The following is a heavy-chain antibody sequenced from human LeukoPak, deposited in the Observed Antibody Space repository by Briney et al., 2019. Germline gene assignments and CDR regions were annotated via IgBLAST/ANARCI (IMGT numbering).Heavy chain of an antibody. D-gene: IGHD2-2*01. CDR1: GGSISSHY. CDR3: ARQGYQPLLVDY. J-gene: IGHJ4*02. V-gene: IGHV4-59*08. Sequence: SETLSLTCTVSGGSISSHYWSWIRQPPGKGLEWIGYIYYSGSTNYNPSLKSRVTISVDTSKNQFSLELTSVTAADTAVYYCARQGYQPLLVDYWGQGTLVTVSS. CDR2: IYYSGST.